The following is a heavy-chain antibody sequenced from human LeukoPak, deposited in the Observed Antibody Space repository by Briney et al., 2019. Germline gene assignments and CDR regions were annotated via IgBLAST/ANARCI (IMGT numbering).Heavy chain of an antibody. J-gene: IGHJ4*02. Sequence: GDSLKISCKGSGYSFTSYWIGWVRQMPGKGLEWMGIIYPGDSDTRYSPSFQGQVTISADKSISTAYLQWSSLNTSDTAMYYCARYTDHYYFDYWGQRTLVTVSS. CDR1: GYSFTSYW. D-gene: IGHD1-1*01. CDR2: IYPGDSDT. V-gene: IGHV5-51*01. CDR3: ARYTDHYYFDY.